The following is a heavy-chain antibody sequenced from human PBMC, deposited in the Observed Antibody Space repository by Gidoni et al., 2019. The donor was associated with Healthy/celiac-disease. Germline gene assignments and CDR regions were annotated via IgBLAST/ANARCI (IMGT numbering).Heavy chain of an antibody. CDR1: GGSFSGYY. CDR3: ARGESSGWYNDY. CDR2: INHSGST. V-gene: IGHV4-34*01. J-gene: IGHJ4*02. D-gene: IGHD6-19*01. Sequence: QVQLQQWGAGLLKPSETLSLTCAVYGGSFSGYYWSWIRQPPGKGLEWIGEINHSGSTNYNPSLKSRVTISVDTSKNQFSLKLSSVTAADTAVYYCARGESSGWYNDYWGQGTLVTVSS.